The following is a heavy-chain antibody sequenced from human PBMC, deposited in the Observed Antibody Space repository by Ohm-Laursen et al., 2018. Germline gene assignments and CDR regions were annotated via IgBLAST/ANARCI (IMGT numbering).Heavy chain of an antibody. CDR1: GFTFSDYY. CDR2: ITSSGSAK. V-gene: IGHV3-11*01. CDR3: ARAIHDSLDI. J-gene: IGHJ3*02. Sequence: GSLRLSCAASGFTFSDYYMTWIRQAPGKGLEWVSYITSSGSAKYYADSVKGRFTISRDNAKNSLYLQMNSLRAEDTAVYFYARAIHDSLDIWGQGTMVTVSS. D-gene: IGHD2-2*01.